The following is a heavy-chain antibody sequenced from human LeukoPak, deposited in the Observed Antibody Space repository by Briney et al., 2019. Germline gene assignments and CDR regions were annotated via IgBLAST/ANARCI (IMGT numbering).Heavy chain of an antibody. D-gene: IGHD3-22*01. CDR2: ISSSGTTI. Sequence: EGSLRLSCAASGLTFSDYYMTWIRQAPGKGLEWVSFISSSGTTIYSADSVRGRFTVSRDNAKNSLFLHMNSLRAEDTAVYYCAIQITMIVVVPYFDYWAREPWSPSPQ. J-gene: IGHJ4*02. CDR3: AIQITMIVVVPYFDY. V-gene: IGHV3-11*04. CDR1: GLTFSDYY.